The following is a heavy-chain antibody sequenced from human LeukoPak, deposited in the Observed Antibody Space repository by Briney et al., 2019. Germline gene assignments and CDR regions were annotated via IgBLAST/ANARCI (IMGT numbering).Heavy chain of an antibody. V-gene: IGHV4-39*01. Sequence: PSETLSLXCTVSGGSISSSSYYWGWIRQPPAKGLEWIGSIYYSGITYYNPSLKSRVTISVDTSKNQFSLKLSSVTAADTAVYYCACFVVVIAAYDWGQGTLVTVSS. CDR1: GGSISSSSYY. CDR2: IYYSGIT. CDR3: ACFVVVIAAYD. J-gene: IGHJ4*02. D-gene: IGHD2-15*01.